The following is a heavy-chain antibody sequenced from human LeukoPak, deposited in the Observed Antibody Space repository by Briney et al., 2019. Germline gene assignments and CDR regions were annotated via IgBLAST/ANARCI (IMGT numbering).Heavy chain of an antibody. CDR2: IYYSGNT. CDR3: ANIRGGYERYFDC. D-gene: IGHD5-12*01. CDR1: GGSISSGGYY. V-gene: IGHV4-31*03. J-gene: IGHJ4*02. Sequence: SQTLFLTCTVSGGSISSGGYYWSWIRQHPGKGLEWIGYIYYSGNTYYNPSLKSRVTISVDTSKNQFSLKVSSVTAADTAVYCCANIRGGYERYFDCWGQGTLVTVSS.